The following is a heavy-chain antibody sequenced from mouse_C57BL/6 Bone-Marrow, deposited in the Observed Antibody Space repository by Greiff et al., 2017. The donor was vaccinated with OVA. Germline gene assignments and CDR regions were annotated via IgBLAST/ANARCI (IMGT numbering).Heavy chain of an antibody. V-gene: IGHV5-6*02. CDR3: ARRGLLLLCDY. Sequence: EVKLVESGGDLVKPGGSLKLSCAASGFTFSSYGMSWVRQTPDKRLEWVATISSGGSYTSYPASVKGRFTISRDNAKNTLYLQMSSLKSEDTAMYYCARRGLLLLCDYGGQGTTLTVSS. J-gene: IGHJ2*01. CDR2: ISSGGSYT. CDR1: GFTFSSYG. D-gene: IGHD1-1*01.